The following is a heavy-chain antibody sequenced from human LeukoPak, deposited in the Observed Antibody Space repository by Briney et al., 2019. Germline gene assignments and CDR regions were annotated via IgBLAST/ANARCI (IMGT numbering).Heavy chain of an antibody. V-gene: IGHV4-38-2*02. J-gene: IGHJ5*02. Sequence: SETLSLTCSVSGYSISSGYYWGWIRQPPGKGLEWIGSIYHSGSTFDNPSLKSRVTISVDTSKNQFSLKLSSVTAADTAVYYCAGRTEFRGAFDPWGQGSLVTVSS. CDR1: GYSISSGYY. D-gene: IGHD1-1*01. CDR3: AGRTEFRGAFDP. CDR2: IYHSGST.